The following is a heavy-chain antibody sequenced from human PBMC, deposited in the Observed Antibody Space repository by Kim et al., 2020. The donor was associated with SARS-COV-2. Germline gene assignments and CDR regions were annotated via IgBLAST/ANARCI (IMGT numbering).Heavy chain of an antibody. V-gene: IGHV3-48*02. Sequence: YYAESVGGRFTNSRDNTKNSLYLQRNSLRDEDTAVYFCVRDRMGGAFDIWDQGTMVTVSS. CDR3: VRDRMGGAFDI. J-gene: IGHJ3*02. D-gene: IGHD3-16*01.